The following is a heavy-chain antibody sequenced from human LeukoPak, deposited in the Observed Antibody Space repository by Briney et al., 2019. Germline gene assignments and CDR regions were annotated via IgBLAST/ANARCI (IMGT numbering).Heavy chain of an antibody. D-gene: IGHD3-10*01. CDR1: GYSISSGYY. CDR2: IYHSGST. CDR3: ARDHLTMVRGILAYYYYYYYMDV. Sequence: SETLSLTCTVSGYSISSGYYWGWIRQPPGKGLEWIGSIYHSGSTYYNPSLKSRVTISVDTSKNQSSLKLSSVTAADTAVYYCARDHLTMVRGILAYYYYYYYMDVWGKGTTVTVSS. J-gene: IGHJ6*03. V-gene: IGHV4-38-2*02.